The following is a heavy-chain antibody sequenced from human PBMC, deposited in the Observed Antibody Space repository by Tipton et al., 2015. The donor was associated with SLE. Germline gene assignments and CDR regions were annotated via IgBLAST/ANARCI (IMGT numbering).Heavy chain of an antibody. V-gene: IGHV4-31*11. Sequence: TLSLTCAVSGDSISRGSYSWNWVRQFPEKGLEWIGYIYYSGTTFYNPSLSSRLTISVDTSKNQFSLRLSSATAADTAFYFCARGRFSSAWYRDEHFDSWGQGTLVTVSS. CDR3: ARGRFSSAWYRDEHFDS. CDR2: IYYSGTT. CDR1: GDSISRGSYS. D-gene: IGHD6-19*01. J-gene: IGHJ4*02.